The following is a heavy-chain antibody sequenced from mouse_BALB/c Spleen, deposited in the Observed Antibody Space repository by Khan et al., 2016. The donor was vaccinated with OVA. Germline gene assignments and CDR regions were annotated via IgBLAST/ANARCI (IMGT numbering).Heavy chain of an antibody. V-gene: IGHV1S29*02. CDR3: VRSGYGSFAF. J-gene: IGHJ3*01. CDR2: IFPNNGDS. CDR1: GYTFTDYN. D-gene: IGHD2-2*01. Sequence: VQLQQSGPEVVKPGASVKMSCKASGYTFTDYNMDWVKQSHGKSLEWIGYIFPNNGDSGYNQKFKTKATLTVDHSSSTAYMELRSLTSEDSAIYYCVRSGYGSFAFWGQGTLVTVSA.